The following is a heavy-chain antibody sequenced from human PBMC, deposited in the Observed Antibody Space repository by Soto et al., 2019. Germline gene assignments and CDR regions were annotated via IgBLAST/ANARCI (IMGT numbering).Heavy chain of an antibody. J-gene: IGHJ4*02. CDR2: IYHSGST. D-gene: IGHD3-3*01. CDR3: ARRLLSYYDFWSGSHPDYYFDY. Sequence: SETLSLTCAVSSGSISSSNWWSWVRQPPGKGLEWIGEIYHSGSTNYNPSLKSRVTISVDKSKNQFSLKLSSVTAADTAVYYCARRLLSYYDFWSGSHPDYYFDYWGQGTLVT. V-gene: IGHV4-4*02. CDR1: SGSISSSNW.